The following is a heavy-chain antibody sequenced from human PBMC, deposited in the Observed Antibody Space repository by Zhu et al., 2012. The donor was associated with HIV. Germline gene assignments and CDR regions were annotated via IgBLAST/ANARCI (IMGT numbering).Heavy chain of an antibody. V-gene: IGHV4-34*01. J-gene: IGHJ3*02. CDR1: GGSFSGYY. Sequence: QVQLQQWGAGLLKPSETLSLTCAVYGGSFSGYYWSWIRQPPGKGLEWIGEINHSGSTNYNPSLKSRVTISVDTSKNQFSLKLSSVTAADTAVYYCARIVGASTAGAFDIVGPRDNGHRLF. CDR2: INHSGST. CDR3: ARIVGASTAGAFDI. D-gene: IGHD1-26*01.